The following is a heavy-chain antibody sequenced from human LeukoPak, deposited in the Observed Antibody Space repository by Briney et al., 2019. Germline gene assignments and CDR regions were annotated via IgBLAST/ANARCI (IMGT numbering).Heavy chain of an antibody. CDR1: GFTFSNYA. CDR2: ISAGGST. CDR3: AKGRYDTDY. D-gene: IGHD1-1*01. V-gene: IGHV3-23*01. J-gene: IGHJ4*02. Sequence: GGSLRLSCAASGFTFSNYAMSWVRQAPRKGLEWVSVISAGGSTYSPDSVKGRFTISRDNSKNTLYLQMDSLRAEDTALYYCAKGRYDTDYWGQGTLVTVSS.